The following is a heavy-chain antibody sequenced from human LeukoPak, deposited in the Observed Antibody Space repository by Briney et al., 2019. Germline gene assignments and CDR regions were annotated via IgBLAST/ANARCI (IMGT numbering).Heavy chain of an antibody. V-gene: IGHV3-30*18. CDR2: ISYDGSNK. CDR1: GFTFSHYG. Sequence: GRSLRLSCAASGFTFSHYGIHWVRQAPGKGLEWVALISYDGSNKYYADSVKGRFTISRDNSKNTLYLQMNSLRAEDTAVYHCAKDSSVMVTSKFFDYWGQGTLVTVSS. D-gene: IGHD5-18*01. J-gene: IGHJ4*02. CDR3: AKDSSVMVTSKFFDY.